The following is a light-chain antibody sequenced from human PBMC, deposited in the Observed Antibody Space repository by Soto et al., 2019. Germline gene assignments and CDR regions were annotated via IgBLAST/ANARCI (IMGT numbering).Light chain of an antibody. CDR1: ISNIGSNP. CDR2: RNN. V-gene: IGLV1-47*01. CDR3: AAWDDRLSDYV. J-gene: IGLJ1*01. Sequence: QSALTQPPSASGTPGQRVTISCSGGISNIGSNPVYWHQHLPGTAPKLLVYRNNQRPSGVPDRFSDSKSGTSAFLAISGLRSKDEADHYCAAWDDRLSDYVLGNGTKVTVL.